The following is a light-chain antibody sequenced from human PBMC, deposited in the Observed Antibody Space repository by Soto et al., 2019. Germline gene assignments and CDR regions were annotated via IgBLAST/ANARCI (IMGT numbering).Light chain of an antibody. CDR3: QQYDNLTT. V-gene: IGKV1-33*01. CDR1: QDISNY. CDR2: DAS. Sequence: DNQLTQSPSSISASVGDRVTITCRASQDISNYLNWYQQKPGEAPKLLIYDASDLETGVPSRFSGSGSGTDFTFTISSLQPEDIATYYCQQYDNLTTFGQGTRLEIK. J-gene: IGKJ5*01.